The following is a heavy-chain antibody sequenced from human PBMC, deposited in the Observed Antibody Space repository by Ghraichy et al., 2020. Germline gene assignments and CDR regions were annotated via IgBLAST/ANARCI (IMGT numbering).Heavy chain of an antibody. CDR1: GFPFSSSS. Sequence: GGSLRLSCAASGFPFSSSSMHWVRQASGEGLEWVGRIRSKANSYATAYAASVKGRFTISRDDSKNTAYLQMNSLKTEDTAVYYCTRHVSRGGLPDTTYYPYGMDVWGQGTTVTVSS. V-gene: IGHV3-73*01. CDR3: TRHVSRGGLPDTTYYPYGMDV. CDR2: IRSKANSYAT. J-gene: IGHJ6*02. D-gene: IGHD3-22*01.